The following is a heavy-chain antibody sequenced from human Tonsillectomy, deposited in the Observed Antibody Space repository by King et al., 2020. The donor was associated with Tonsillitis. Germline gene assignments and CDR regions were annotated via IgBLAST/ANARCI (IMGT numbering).Heavy chain of an antibody. V-gene: IGHV3-23*04. D-gene: IGHD2-15*01. CDR2: ISGSGGSR. J-gene: IGHJ2*01. Sequence: VQLVESGGGLVQPGGSLRLSCAASGFTFSSYAMSWVRQAPGKGLEWVSGISGSGGSRYYADSVKGRFTISRDNFKNTLYLQMNSLRAEDTAVYYCAKEDYCSGGSCYSWYFDLWGRGTLVIVTS. CDR1: GFTFSSYA. CDR3: AKEDYCSGGSCYSWYFDL.